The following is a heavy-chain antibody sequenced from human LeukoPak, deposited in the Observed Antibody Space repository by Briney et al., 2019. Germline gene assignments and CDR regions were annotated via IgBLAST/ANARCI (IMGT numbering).Heavy chain of an antibody. Sequence: PGGSLRFSCAASGFTFSSSAMSWVRQAPGKGLEWVSAISDTGITTYYADSVKGRFTVSRDNSQNTLYLQMNSLRAEDTALYFCAKEGPPSSGWPFDYWGQGTLVTVSS. CDR3: AKEGPPSSGWPFDY. V-gene: IGHV3-23*01. J-gene: IGHJ4*02. CDR2: ISDTGITT. CDR1: GFTFSSSA. D-gene: IGHD6-19*01.